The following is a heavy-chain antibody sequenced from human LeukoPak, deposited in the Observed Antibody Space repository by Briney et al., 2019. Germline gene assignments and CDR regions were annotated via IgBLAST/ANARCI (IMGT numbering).Heavy chain of an antibody. CDR1: GFTFSSYW. Sequence: PGGSLGLSCAASGFTFSSYWMHWVRQAPGKGLVWVSRINSDGSSTSYADSVTGRFTIPRDNAKNTLDLQMNSLRAEDTAVYYCARGPRVTNNWFDPWGQGTLVTVSS. V-gene: IGHV3-74*01. J-gene: IGHJ5*02. CDR2: INSDGSST. CDR3: ARGPRVTNNWFDP. D-gene: IGHD4-11*01.